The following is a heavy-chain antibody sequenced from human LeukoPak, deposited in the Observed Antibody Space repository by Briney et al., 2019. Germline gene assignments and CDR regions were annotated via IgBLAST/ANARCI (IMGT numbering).Heavy chain of an antibody. V-gene: IGHV3-21*01. CDR2: ISCSSSYI. D-gene: IGHD2-15*01. Sequence: GGSLRLSCAASGFTFSSYSMNWVRQAPGKGLEWVSSISCSSSYIYYADSVKGRFTISRDNAKNSLYLQMNSLRAEDTAVYYCARHCSGGSCYYYYYGMDVWGQGTTVTVSS. J-gene: IGHJ6*02. CDR1: GFTFSSYS. CDR3: ARHCSGGSCYYYYYGMDV.